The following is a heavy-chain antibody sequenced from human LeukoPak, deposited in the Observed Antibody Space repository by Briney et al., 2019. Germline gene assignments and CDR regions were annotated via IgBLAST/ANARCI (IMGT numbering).Heavy chain of an antibody. J-gene: IGHJ5*02. Sequence: GGSLRLSCAASGFPFSSYSMNWVRQAPGKGLEWVSSISSSSSYIYYADSVKGRFTISRDNAKNSLYLQMNSLRAEDTAVYYCARGPDYYGSGSYPNWFDPWGQGTLVTVSS. CDR3: ARGPDYYGSGSYPNWFDP. D-gene: IGHD3-10*01. CDR2: ISSSSSYI. CDR1: GFPFSSYS. V-gene: IGHV3-21*01.